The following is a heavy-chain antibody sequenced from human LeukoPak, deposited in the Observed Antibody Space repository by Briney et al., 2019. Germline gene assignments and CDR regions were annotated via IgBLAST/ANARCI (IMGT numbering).Heavy chain of an antibody. CDR2: ISGSGGST. CDR3: AKDSAPLKYCSSTSCYRYFDY. CDR1: GFTFSSYA. Sequence: PGGSLRLSCAASGFTFSSYAMSWVRQAPGKGLEWVSAISGSGGSTYYADSVEGRFTISRDNSKNTLYLQMNSLRAEDTAVYYCAKDSAPLKYCSSTSCYRYFDYWGQGTLVTVSS. D-gene: IGHD2-2*01. V-gene: IGHV3-23*01. J-gene: IGHJ4*02.